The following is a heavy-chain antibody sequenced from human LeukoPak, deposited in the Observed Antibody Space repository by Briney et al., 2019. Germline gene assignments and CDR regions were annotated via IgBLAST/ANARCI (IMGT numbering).Heavy chain of an antibody. J-gene: IGHJ6*03. CDR2: ISNSGST. D-gene: IGHD5/OR15-5a*01. CDR1: SGSMNSGLYY. V-gene: IGHV4-61*02. Sequence: SQTLSLTCTDSSGSMNSGLYYWTWIRQPAGKGLEWIGRISNSGSTTYNPSLMSRGTITLDTSKNSFSLKVTSVTAADTAVYYCARETKDIYSPSWGLYDTYYYIDAWGSGTTVTVSS. CDR3: ARETKDIYSPSWGLYDTYYYIDA.